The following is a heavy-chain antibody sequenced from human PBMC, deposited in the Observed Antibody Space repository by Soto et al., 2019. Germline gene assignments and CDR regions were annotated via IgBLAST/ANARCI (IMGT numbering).Heavy chain of an antibody. CDR2: IYYSGST. D-gene: IGHD2-21*01. V-gene: IGHV4-30-4*01. CDR1: GGSISSGDYY. J-gene: IGHJ4*02. CDR3: ASYSPGGSYYFDY. Sequence: SETLSLTCTVSGGSISSGDYYWSWIRQPPGKGLEWIGYIYYSGSTYYNPSLKSRVTISVDTSKNQFSLKLSSVTAADTAVYYCASYSPGGSYYFDYWGQGTLVTVSS.